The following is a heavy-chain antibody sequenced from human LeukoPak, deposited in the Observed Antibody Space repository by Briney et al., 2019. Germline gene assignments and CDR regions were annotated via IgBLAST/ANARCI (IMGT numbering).Heavy chain of an antibody. D-gene: IGHD6-13*01. J-gene: IGHJ4*02. CDR3: ARGTRQQLDY. Sequence: GASVKVSCKTSGYTFTTYTIAWVRQAPGQGLEWIGWISPYNSNTDYTHKLQGRITVTTDTSTSTAYMELRSLRSDVTALYYCARGTRQQLDYRGQGTLVSVSS. CDR1: GYTFTTYT. CDR2: ISPYNSNT. V-gene: IGHV1-18*04.